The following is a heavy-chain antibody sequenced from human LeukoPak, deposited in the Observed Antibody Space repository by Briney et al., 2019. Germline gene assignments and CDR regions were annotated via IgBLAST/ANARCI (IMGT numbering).Heavy chain of an antibody. D-gene: IGHD6-13*01. CDR1: GYSFTSYW. CDR2: IYPGDLRV. V-gene: IGHV5-51*01. J-gene: IGHJ5*02. CDR3: ACRDLTSTWSFP. Sequence: GESLKITCQGFGYSFTSYWIGWVRQMPGKGMEWMGVIYPGDLRVRYNPSFQGQVTISVDKSINTAYLQWVSLRASDSAMYYCACRDLTSTWSFPWGQGTLVTVSS.